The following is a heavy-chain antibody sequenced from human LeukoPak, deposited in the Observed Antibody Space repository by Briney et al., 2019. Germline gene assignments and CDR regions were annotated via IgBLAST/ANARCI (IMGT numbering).Heavy chain of an antibody. CDR2: MNPNSGGT. J-gene: IGHJ6*02. Sequence: ASVKVSCKASGYTFTSYDFNWLRQATGQGPEWMGWMNPNSGGTNYAQKFQGWVTMTRDTSISTAYMELSRLRSDDTAVYYCARYSGSYSRYYYYGMDVWGQGTTVTVSS. CDR1: GYTFTSYD. CDR3: ARYSGSYSRYYYYGMDV. V-gene: IGHV1-2*04. D-gene: IGHD1-26*01.